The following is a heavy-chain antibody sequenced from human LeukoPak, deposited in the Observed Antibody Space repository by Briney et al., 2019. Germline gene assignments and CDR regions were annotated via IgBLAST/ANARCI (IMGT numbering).Heavy chain of an antibody. CDR1: GFPFRVRW. Sequence: PGGSLRLSCTASGFPFRVRWMHWVRQAPGKGLVWISLIKKDGFFSTYADSVKGRFTISRDDAKSTLYLQMDSLRADDTAVYYCATDLDYTFDYWGRGTLVTVSS. J-gene: IGHJ4*02. CDR3: ATDLDYTFDY. CDR2: IKKDGFFS. D-gene: IGHD4-11*01. V-gene: IGHV3-74*03.